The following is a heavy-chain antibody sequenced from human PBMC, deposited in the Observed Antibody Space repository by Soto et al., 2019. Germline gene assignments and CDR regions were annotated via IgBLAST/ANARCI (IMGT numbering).Heavy chain of an antibody. CDR1: GFTFSSYA. V-gene: IGHV3-23*01. Sequence: GGSLRLSCAASGFTFSSYAMSWVRQAPGKGLEWVSAISGSGGSTYYADSVKGRFTISRDNSKNTLYPQMNSLRAEDTAVYYCAKDPQKPYYYDSSGYYYDYWGQGTLVTVSS. CDR3: AKDPQKPYYYDSSGYYYDY. J-gene: IGHJ4*02. D-gene: IGHD3-22*01. CDR2: ISGSGGST.